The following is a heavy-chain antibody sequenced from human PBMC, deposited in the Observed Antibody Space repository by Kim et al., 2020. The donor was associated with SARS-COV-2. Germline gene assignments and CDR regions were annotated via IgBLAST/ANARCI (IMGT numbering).Heavy chain of an antibody. J-gene: IGHJ6*02. V-gene: IGHV1-46*01. CDR1: GYSFTTYY. CDR2: INPSSGST. Sequence: ASVKVSCKASGYSFTTYYMHWVRQAPGQGLEWMGLINPSSGSTRYAQNFQGRVTMTRDTSTSTVYMELSSLRSEDTALYYCARRSFPPSVYGMDVWGHGTTVTASS. CDR3: ARRSFPPSVYGMDV.